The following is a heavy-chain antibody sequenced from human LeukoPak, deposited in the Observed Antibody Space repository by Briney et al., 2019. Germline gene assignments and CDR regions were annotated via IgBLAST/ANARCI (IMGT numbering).Heavy chain of an antibody. J-gene: IGHJ6*03. Sequence: TSETLSLTCTVTGGSVISGSYYWSWIRHPPGKGLEWIGHIYYSGSTNYNPSLKSRVTISVYTSKIQFSLKLSSVTAADTAVYYCARVSITLVQGVIITGRNYYYMDVWGKGTTVTVSS. CDR1: GGSVISGSYY. D-gene: IGHD3-10*01. V-gene: IGHV4-61*01. CDR3: ARVSITLVQGVIITGRNYYYMDV. CDR2: IYYSGST.